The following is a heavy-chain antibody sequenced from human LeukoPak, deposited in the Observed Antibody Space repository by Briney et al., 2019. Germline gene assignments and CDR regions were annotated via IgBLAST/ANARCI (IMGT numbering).Heavy chain of an antibody. CDR2: IYTSGST. CDR3: SRVVEDYYDSSGYYYYFDY. J-gene: IGHJ4*02. Sequence: SQTLSLTCTVSGGSISSGSYYWSWIRQPAGKGLEWIGRIYTSGSTNYNPSLKRRVPISVATSTNQFSLKLSSVTAADTAVYYCSRVVEDYYDSSGYYYYFDYWGQGTLVTVSS. CDR1: GGSISSGSYY. D-gene: IGHD3-22*01. V-gene: IGHV4-61*02.